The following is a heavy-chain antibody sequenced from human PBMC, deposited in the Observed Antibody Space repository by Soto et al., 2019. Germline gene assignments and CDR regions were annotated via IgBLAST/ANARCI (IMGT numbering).Heavy chain of an antibody. CDR3: ARGKGLDVVVAATIGGNWFDP. Sequence: ASVKVSCKASGYTFTGYYMHWVRQAPGPGLEWMGWINPNSGGTNYAQKFQGWVTMTRDTSISPAYMELSRLRSDDTAVYYCARGKGLDVVVAATIGGNWFDPWGQRTLVSVSS. J-gene: IGHJ5*02. V-gene: IGHV1-2*04. D-gene: IGHD2-15*01. CDR2: INPNSGGT. CDR1: GYTFTGYY.